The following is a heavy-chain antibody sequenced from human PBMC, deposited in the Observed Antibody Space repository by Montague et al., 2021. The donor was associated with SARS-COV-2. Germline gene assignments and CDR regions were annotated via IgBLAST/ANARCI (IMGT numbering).Heavy chain of an antibody. Sequence: SLRLSCAASGFTFSSYAMSWVRQAPGKGLEWVSAISGGGSTYYADSVKGRFTISRDNSKNTLYLQMNSLRAEDTAVYYCATSRFLEWLFTMDGTFDYWGQGTLVTVSS. V-gene: IGHV3-23*01. J-gene: IGHJ4*02. CDR1: GFTFSSYA. CDR3: ATSRFLEWLFTMDGTFDY. D-gene: IGHD3-3*01. CDR2: ISGGGST.